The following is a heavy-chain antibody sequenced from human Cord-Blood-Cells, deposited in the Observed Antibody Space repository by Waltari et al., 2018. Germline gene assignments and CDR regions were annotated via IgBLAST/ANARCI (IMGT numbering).Heavy chain of an antibody. J-gene: IGHJ4*02. D-gene: IGHD4-4*01. CDR1: GYTFTSYD. V-gene: IGHV1-8*03. CDR3: ARGPSHDYSNYYFDY. Sequence: QVQLVQSGAAVKKPGASVKVSCKASGYTFTSYDITWLRQATGQGLEWMGWMNPNSGNTGYAQKFQGRVTITRNTSISTAYMELSSLRSEDTAVYYCARGPSHDYSNYYFDYWGQGTLVTVSS. CDR2: MNPNSGNT.